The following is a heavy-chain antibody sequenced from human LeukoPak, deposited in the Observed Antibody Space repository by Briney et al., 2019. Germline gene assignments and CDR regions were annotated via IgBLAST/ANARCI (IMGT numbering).Heavy chain of an antibody. D-gene: IGHD2-8*01. CDR3: AREGVVLVDAVRYYYYGMDV. CDR2: INPSGGST. CDR1: GYNFISYY. V-gene: IGHV1-46*01. Sequence: ASVKVSCKASGYNFISYYMHWVRQAPGQGLEWMGIINPSGGSTSYAQKFQDRVTMTRDTSTSTVYMELSSLKSEDTAVYYCAREGVVLVDAVRYYYYGMDVWGQGTTVTVSS. J-gene: IGHJ6*02.